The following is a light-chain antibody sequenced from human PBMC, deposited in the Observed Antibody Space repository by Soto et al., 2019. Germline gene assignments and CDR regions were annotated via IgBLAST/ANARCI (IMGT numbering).Light chain of an antibody. J-gene: IGLJ2*01. Sequence: QSALTQPASVSGSPGQSITISCTGTSNDIGSYNLVSWYQQHPGKAPKLMIFEVSARPSGVSSRFSGSKAGNTASLTISGLQAEDEADYYGCSYADGSTPVVFGGGTKVTVL. CDR2: EVS. CDR1: SNDIGSYNL. CDR3: CSYADGSTPVV. V-gene: IGLV2-23*02.